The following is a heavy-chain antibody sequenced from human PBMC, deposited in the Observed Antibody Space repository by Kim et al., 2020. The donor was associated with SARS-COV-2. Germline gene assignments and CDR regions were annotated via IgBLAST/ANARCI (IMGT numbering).Heavy chain of an antibody. CDR1: GFTVSSNY. V-gene: IGHV3-53*01. CDR2: IYSDGTT. D-gene: IGHD3-22*01. Sequence: GGSLRLSCAASGFTVSSNYMSWVRQAPGKGLEWVSMIYSDGTTHYRDSVEGRFAISRDNSKNTLYLQLDSLRVGDTAVYYCSRWDYYSYYQYWGRGTLVTVSS. CDR3: SRWDYYSYYQY. J-gene: IGHJ1*01.